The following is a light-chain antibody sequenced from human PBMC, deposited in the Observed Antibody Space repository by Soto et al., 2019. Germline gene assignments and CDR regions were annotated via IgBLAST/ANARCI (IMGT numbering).Light chain of an antibody. J-gene: IGKJ2*01. CDR2: GAS. CDR1: QSLRSN. V-gene: IGKV3-15*01. CDR3: QEYNNWPPFT. Sequence: EIVMTQSPATLSVSPGERATLSCRASQSLRSNLAWYQHKPGQAPRLLIFGASSRATGVPARFSGSGSGTESTLTISSLQSEDVAVYYCQEYNNWPPFTFGQGTKLEIK.